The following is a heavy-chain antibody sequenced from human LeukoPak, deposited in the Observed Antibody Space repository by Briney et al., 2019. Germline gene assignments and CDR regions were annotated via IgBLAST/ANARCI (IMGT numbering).Heavy chain of an antibody. D-gene: IGHD4-23*01. Sequence: SESLTLTCTVSGCAISSYYLSWIRQPPGKGLEWIGAIYSSGSTKCSPALTNRASISLETSENDFSLRLSYVTAADTAVYYCARDRGYGGIFDYWGEGTLVTVYS. CDR3: ARDRGYGGIFDY. V-gene: IGHV4-59*13. J-gene: IGHJ4*02. CDR2: IYSSGST. CDR1: GCAISSYY.